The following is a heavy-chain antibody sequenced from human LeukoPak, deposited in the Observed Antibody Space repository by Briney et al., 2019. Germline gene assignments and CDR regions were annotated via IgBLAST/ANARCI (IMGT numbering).Heavy chain of an antibody. V-gene: IGHV3-11*06. CDR1: GVTFSGYY. J-gene: IGHJ4*02. CDR3: ARESGYPDY. D-gene: IGHD3-3*01. CDR2: ISSSSTYT. Sequence: GGSLRLSCAASGVTFSGYYMSWIRQAPGEGVEWVSYISSSSTYTNYADSVKGRLTISRDDAKNSLYLQMNSLRAEDTAVYYCARESGYPDYWGQGTLVTVSS.